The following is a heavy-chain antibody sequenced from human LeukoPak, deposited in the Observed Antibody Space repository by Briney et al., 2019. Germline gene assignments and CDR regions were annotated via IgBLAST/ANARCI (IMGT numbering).Heavy chain of an antibody. Sequence: GGSLRLSCAASGFTFSSYAMNWVRQAPGKGLEWVSVISGSGGSTYYADSVKGRFTISRDNSKNAVYLQMKSLRAEDTAVYYCATGDPGFAWGQGTLVTVSS. J-gene: IGHJ5*02. CDR1: GFTFSSYA. CDR2: ISGSGGST. D-gene: IGHD3-10*01. CDR3: ATGDPGFA. V-gene: IGHV3-23*01.